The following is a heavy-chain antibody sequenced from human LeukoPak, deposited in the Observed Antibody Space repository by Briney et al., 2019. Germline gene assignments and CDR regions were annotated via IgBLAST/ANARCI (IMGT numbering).Heavy chain of an antibody. CDR2: ISGSGGST. CDR3: AKVFMGGDSRSFDY. V-gene: IGHV3-23*01. D-gene: IGHD3-22*01. Sequence: GGSLRLSCAASGFTFSSYSMNWVRQAPGKGLEWVSAISGSGGSTYYADSVKGRFTISRDNSKNTLYLQMNSLRAEDTAVYYCAKVFMGGDSRSFDYWGQGTLVTVSS. CDR1: GFTFSSYS. J-gene: IGHJ4*02.